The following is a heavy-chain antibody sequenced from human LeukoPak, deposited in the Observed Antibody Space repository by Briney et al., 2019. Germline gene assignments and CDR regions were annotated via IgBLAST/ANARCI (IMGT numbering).Heavy chain of an antibody. D-gene: IGHD3-22*01. Sequence: ASVKVSCKASGYTFTSYGISWVRQAPGQGLEWMGWISAYNGNTNYAQKLQGRVTMTTDTSTSTAYMELRSLRSDDTAVYYCARERGYYDSSGYSTSSEHWGQGTLVTVSS. J-gene: IGHJ1*01. CDR3: ARERGYYDSSGYSTSSEH. V-gene: IGHV1-18*01. CDR1: GYTFTSYG. CDR2: ISAYNGNT.